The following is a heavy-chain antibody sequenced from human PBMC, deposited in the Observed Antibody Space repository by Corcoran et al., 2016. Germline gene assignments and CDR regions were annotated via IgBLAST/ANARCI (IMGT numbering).Heavy chain of an antibody. CDR1: GFTFSSYG. V-gene: IGHV3-33*01. CDR3: ARDWGLEALDY. Sequence: QVQLVESGGGVVQPGRSLRLSCAASGFTFSSYGMHWVRQAPGKGLEWVAVIWYDGSNKYYADSVKGRFTISRDNSKNTLYLQRNSLRAEDTAVYYCARDWGLEALDYWGHGTLVTVSS. J-gene: IGHJ4*01. D-gene: IGHD3-16*01. CDR2: IWYDGSNK.